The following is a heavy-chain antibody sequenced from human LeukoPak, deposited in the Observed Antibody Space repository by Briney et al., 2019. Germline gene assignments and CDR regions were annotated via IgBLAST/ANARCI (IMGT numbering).Heavy chain of an antibody. CDR3: ARDPIGSRWPYYFDY. J-gene: IGHJ4*02. CDR1: GYTFATYA. Sequence: ASVKVSCKASGYTFATYAMHWVRQAPGQRLEWMGWINAGNGNTKYSQKFQARVTITRDTSASTAYMELSSLRSEDTAVYYCARDPIGSRWPYYFDYWGQGTLVTVSS. V-gene: IGHV1-3*01. CDR2: INAGNGNT. D-gene: IGHD6-13*01.